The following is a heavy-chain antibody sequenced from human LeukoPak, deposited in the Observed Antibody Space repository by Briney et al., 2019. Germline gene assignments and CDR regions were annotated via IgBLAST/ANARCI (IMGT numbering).Heavy chain of an antibody. CDR1: GFTFSADS. V-gene: IGHV3-48*02. CDR3: ARDRPGKYYFDS. J-gene: IGHJ4*02. D-gene: IGHD1-14*01. Sequence: GGSLRLSCVGSGFTFSADSMNWVRQAPDKGLEWISYISIRGSTTYYGDSVKGRSTISRDNAKNSVFLQLNSRRDEDTAVYFCARDRPGKYYFDSWGQGALVIV. CDR2: ISIRGSTT.